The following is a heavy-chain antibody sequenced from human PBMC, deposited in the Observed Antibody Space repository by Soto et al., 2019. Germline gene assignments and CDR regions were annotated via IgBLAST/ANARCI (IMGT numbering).Heavy chain of an antibody. CDR2: IYHSGSA. J-gene: IGHJ3*02. D-gene: IGHD2-21*02. V-gene: IGHV4-4*02. CDR3: ARVPGVVVSADDAFDI. Sequence: QVQLQESGTGLVKPSGTLSLTCAVSGGSVSSSNWWSWVRQSPGKGLEWMGEIYHSGSAHYNPSVKSRATISLDKSKNQFSLRLTSVTAADTAVYYCARVPGVVVSADDAFDIWGPGTRVIVSS. CDR1: GGSVSSSNW.